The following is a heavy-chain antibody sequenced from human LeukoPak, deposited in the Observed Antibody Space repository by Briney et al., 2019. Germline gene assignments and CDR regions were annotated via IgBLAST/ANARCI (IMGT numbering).Heavy chain of an antibody. D-gene: IGHD3-10*01. CDR2: INPNSGGS. J-gene: IGHJ3*02. CDR3: ARTPSFGSVAFDI. CDR1: GYTLTDYY. Sequence: GASVTVSCKASGYTLTDYYIHWVRQAPGQGLEWTGWINPNSGGSNYAQKFQGRVTMTRDTSINTAYVEVSGLRSDDTAVYYCARTPSFGSVAFDIWGQGTMVTVSS. V-gene: IGHV1-2*02.